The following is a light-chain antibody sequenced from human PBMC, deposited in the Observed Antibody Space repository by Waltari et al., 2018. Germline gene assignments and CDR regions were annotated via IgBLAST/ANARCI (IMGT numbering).Light chain of an antibody. CDR2: GAS. V-gene: IGKV3-20*01. CDR3: QQYGTSPYT. J-gene: IGKJ2*01. CDR1: QSLYSSH. Sequence: EIVLTQSPGTLSLSPGQRATLSCRTSQSLYSSHLAWYQQKPGQAPRLLIYGASNRATGIPDRFSGSGSGTDFALTISRLEPEDFALYYCQQYGTSPYTFGQGTKLEV.